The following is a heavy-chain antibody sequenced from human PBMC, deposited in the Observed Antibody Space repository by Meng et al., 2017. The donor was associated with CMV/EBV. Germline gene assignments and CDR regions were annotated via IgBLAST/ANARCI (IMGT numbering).Heavy chain of an antibody. Sequence: ASVKVSCKGSGYTFTGYYMHWVRQAPGQGLEWMGWINPNSGGTKYAQKFQGRVTMTRDTSISTAYMELSRLRSEDTAVYYCARVPAAKSSLYYYYGMDVWGQGTTVTVSS. V-gene: IGHV1-2*02. J-gene: IGHJ6*02. D-gene: IGHD2-2*01. CDR3: ARVPAAKSSLYYYYGMDV. CDR2: INPNSGGT. CDR1: GYTFTGYY.